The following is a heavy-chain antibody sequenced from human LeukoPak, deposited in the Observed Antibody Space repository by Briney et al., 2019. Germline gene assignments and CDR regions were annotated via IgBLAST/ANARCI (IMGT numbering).Heavy chain of an antibody. V-gene: IGHV5-51*01. CDR2: VYPGDSDT. D-gene: IGHD5-24*01. Sequence: HGESLKISCRRSGYTFTTYWIGWVRQMPGKGLEWMGIVYPGDSDTIYSPSFQGQVTISADKSISTAYLQWTSLKASDTAMYYCARGRDGYNFDAFDIWDQGTMVTVSS. CDR3: ARGRDGYNFDAFDI. J-gene: IGHJ3*02. CDR1: GYTFTTYW.